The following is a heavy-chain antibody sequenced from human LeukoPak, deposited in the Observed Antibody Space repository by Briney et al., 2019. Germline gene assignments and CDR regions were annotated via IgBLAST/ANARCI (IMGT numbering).Heavy chain of an antibody. CDR3: ARDVVSYGSGSYSYYFDY. CDR1: GGSISSYY. D-gene: IGHD3-10*01. Sequence: PSETLSLTCTVSGGSISSYYWSWIRQPAGKGLEWIGRIYTSGSTNYDPSLKSRVTMSVDTSKNQFSLKLSPVTAADTAVYYCARDVVSYGSGSYSYYFDYWGQGTLVTVSS. V-gene: IGHV4-4*07. J-gene: IGHJ4*02. CDR2: IYTSGST.